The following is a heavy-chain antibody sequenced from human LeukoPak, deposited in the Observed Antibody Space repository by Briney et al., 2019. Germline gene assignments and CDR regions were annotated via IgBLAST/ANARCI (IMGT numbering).Heavy chain of an antibody. Sequence: PSETLSLTCTVSGGSISSYYWSWIRQPAGKGLEWIGRIYTSGSTNYNPSLKSRVTMSVDTSKNQFSLKLSSVTAADTAVYYCARDSAVIAVAGPFDPWGQGTLVTVSS. J-gene: IGHJ5*02. CDR2: IYTSGST. CDR1: GGSISSYY. V-gene: IGHV4-4*07. CDR3: ARDSAVIAVAGPFDP. D-gene: IGHD6-19*01.